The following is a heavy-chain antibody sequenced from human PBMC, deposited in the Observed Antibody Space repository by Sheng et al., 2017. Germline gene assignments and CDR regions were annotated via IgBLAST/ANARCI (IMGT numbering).Heavy chain of an antibody. CDR1: GFTFSSYA. V-gene: IGHV3-30*04. Sequence: QVQLVESGGGVVQPGRSLRLSCAASGFTFSSYAMHWVRQAPGKGLEWVAVISYDGSNKYYADSVKGRFTISRDNSKNTLYLQMNSLRAEDTAVYYCARVRDGYNYPNDAFDIWGQGTMVTVSS. D-gene: IGHD5-12*01. CDR2: ISYDGSNK. J-gene: IGHJ3*02. CDR3: ARVRDGYNYPNDAFDI.